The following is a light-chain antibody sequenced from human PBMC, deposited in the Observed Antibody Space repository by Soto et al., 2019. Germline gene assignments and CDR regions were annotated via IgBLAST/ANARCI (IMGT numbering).Light chain of an antibody. V-gene: IGKV1-33*01. Sequence: DIQMTQSPSTLSASVGDRVTITCRASQSISSWLAWYQQKPGKAPKLLIYDASDLETGVPSRFSGSGSGTDFTFTINSLQPEDIATYYCQQYDNLPLTFGRGTKVDI. CDR3: QQYDNLPLT. CDR1: QSISSW. J-gene: IGKJ4*01. CDR2: DAS.